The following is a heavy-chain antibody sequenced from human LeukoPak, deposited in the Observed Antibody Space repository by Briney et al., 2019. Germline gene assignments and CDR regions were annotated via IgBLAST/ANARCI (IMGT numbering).Heavy chain of an antibody. V-gene: IGHV4-31*03. J-gene: IGHJ4*02. CDR2: ISYSGST. D-gene: IGHD4-11*01. CDR1: GGSINSGGYY. Sequence: SETLSLTCTVSGGSINSGGYYWSWIRQHPGKGLEWTGYISYSGSTYYNPSLKSRVTISLDTSKNQFSLRLSSVSAADAAVYFCTVGPHHYFDSWGQGTLVTVSS. CDR3: TVGPHHYFDS.